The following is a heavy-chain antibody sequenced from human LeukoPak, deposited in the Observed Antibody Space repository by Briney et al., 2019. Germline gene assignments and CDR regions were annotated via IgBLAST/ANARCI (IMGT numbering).Heavy chain of an antibody. V-gene: IGHV1-2*02. CDR3: ARENDYSTPDAFDL. D-gene: IGHD4-11*01. CDR1: GYIFSGYY. J-gene: IGHJ3*01. Sequence: GASVKVSCKASGYIFSGYYMHWVRQAPGQGLESMGWINSNSGARNYAPKFQGRVTFSRDTSISTVYMELNSLRSDDTAFYYCARENDYSTPDAFDLWGQGTLVTVSS. CDR2: INSNSGAR.